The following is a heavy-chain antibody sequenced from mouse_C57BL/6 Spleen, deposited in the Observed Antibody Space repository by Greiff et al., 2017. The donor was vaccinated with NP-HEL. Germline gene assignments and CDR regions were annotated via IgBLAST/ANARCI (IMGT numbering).Heavy chain of an antibody. J-gene: IGHJ4*01. CDR3: ARSGGYDGRAMDY. D-gene: IGHD2-3*01. CDR1: GYTFTSYW. Sequence: VQLQQSGAELVKPGASVKLSCKASGYTFTSYWMHWVKQRPGQGLEWIGMIHPNSGSTNYNEKFKSKATLTVDNSSSTAYMQLSSLTSEDSAVYYCARSGGYDGRAMDYWGQGTSVTVSS. V-gene: IGHV1-64*01. CDR2: IHPNSGST.